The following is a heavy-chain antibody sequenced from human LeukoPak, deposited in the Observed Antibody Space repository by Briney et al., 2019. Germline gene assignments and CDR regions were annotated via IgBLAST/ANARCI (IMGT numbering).Heavy chain of an antibody. CDR2: ISSSSSYI. CDR1: GFTFSSYR. Sequence: GGSLRLSCAASGFTFSSYRMNWVRQAPGKGLEWVSSISSSSSYIYYADSVKGRFTVSRDNTKNSLHLQMDSLRAEDTAVYYCARVGLLNWFDPWGQGTLVTVSS. CDR3: ARVGLLNWFDP. D-gene: IGHD3-10*01. J-gene: IGHJ5*02. V-gene: IGHV3-21*01.